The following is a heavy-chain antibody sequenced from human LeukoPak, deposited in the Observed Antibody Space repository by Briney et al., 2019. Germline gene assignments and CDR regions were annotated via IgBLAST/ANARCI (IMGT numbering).Heavy chain of an antibody. Sequence: GGSLRLSCAASGFTFSSYSMNWVRQAPGKGLEWVSGISGSDGTTYYADSVKGRFTISRDNSRNTLYLQMNSLRAEDTAVYYCAKVDSSGYYSKNFHYWGKGSLVTVSS. J-gene: IGHJ4*02. CDR3: AKVDSSGYYSKNFHY. CDR2: ISGSDGTT. V-gene: IGHV3-23*01. D-gene: IGHD3-22*01. CDR1: GFTFSSYS.